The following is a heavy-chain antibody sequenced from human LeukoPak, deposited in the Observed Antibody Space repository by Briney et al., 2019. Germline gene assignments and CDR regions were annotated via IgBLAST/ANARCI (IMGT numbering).Heavy chain of an antibody. J-gene: IGHJ4*02. CDR1: GGSIISYY. CDR3: VRRRKSNDN. CDR2: IYYSGST. D-gene: IGHD1-14*01. V-gene: IGHV4-59*12. Sequence: SETLSLTCTVSGGSIISYYWSWIRQPPGKGLEWIGYIYYSGSTNYNPSLKGRVTISVDTSKTQFSLKLTSVAAADTAVYYCVRRRKSNDNWGQGTLVTVSS.